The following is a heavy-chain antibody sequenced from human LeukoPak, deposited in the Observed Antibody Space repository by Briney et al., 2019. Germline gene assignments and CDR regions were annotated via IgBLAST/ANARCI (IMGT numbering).Heavy chain of an antibody. CDR2: IEQDGSEE. CDR1: GFTFSSYW. V-gene: IGHV3-7*03. D-gene: IGHD6-19*01. CDR3: ARSQIAVAAYYFDY. J-gene: IGHJ4*02. Sequence: GGSLRLSCAASGFTFSSYWMNWVRQAPGKGLEWVANIEQDGSEEYYVDSLKGRFTISRDNAKNSLYLQMNSLRAEDTAVYHCARSQIAVAAYYFDYWGQGTLVTVSS.